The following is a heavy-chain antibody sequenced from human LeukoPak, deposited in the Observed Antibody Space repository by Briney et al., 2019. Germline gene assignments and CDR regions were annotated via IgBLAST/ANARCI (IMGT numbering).Heavy chain of an antibody. J-gene: IGHJ4*02. V-gene: IGHV3-21*06. CDR3: AGGRWELLRLDH. D-gene: IGHD1-26*01. CDR2: ISGSGSHT. Sequence: PGGSLRLSCVLSGSTFSGYTLHWARQAPGRGLEWVSSISGSGSHTYYADSLKGRFIISRDNTENSLYLQMNSLGPEDTAVYYCAGGRWELLRLDHWGQGALVTVSS. CDR1: GSTFSGYT.